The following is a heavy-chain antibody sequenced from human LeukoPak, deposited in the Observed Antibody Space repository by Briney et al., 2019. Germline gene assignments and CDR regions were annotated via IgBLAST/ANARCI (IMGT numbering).Heavy chain of an antibody. CDR3: ARDIVSAYSSGWYFFSSAY. V-gene: IGHV3-20*04. J-gene: IGHJ4*02. CDR1: GFTFDDYG. D-gene: IGHD6-19*01. Sequence: PGGSLRLSCAASGFTFDDYGMSWVRQAPGKGVEGVSSINWNGGSTVYADSVKVRFTISRDNAKNSLYLQMNSLRAEDTALYYCARDIVSAYSSGWYFFSSAYWGQGTLVTVSS. CDR2: INWNGGST.